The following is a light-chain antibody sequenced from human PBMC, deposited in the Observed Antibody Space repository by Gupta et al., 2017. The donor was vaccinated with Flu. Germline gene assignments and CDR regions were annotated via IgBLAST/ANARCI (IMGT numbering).Light chain of an antibody. V-gene: IGKV3-15*01. CDR2: GAS. J-gene: IGKJ1*01. CDR3: QQLEYWPRT. CDR1: HSISNN. Sequence: EILMTQSPATLSVSPGERASLSCRASHSISNNLAWYQQKPGQAPRLLIFGASTRANGVPARFHGSGSGTEFTLTISSLQSEDFADYYCQQLEYWPRTFGQGTRLEVK.